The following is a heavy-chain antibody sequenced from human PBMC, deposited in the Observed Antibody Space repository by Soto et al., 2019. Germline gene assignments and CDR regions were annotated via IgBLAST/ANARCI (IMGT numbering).Heavy chain of an antibody. V-gene: IGHV1-8*01. CDR3: ASPARNYDFWSGYSFDI. Sequence: ASVKVSCKASGYTFASFDINWVRQAPGQGLEWMGWMNPDSGNVGYAQKLQGRLTMTRDTSISTAYMELSSLRSEDTAVYYCASPARNYDFWSGYSFDIWGQGTMVTVSS. D-gene: IGHD3-3*01. J-gene: IGHJ3*02. CDR2: MNPDSGNV. CDR1: GYTFASFD.